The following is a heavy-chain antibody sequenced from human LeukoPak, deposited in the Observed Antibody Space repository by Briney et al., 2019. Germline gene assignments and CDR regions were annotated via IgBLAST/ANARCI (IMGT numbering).Heavy chain of an antibody. CDR3: ARALRFLEWSEVRCCFDY. CDR2: IRSSSSTI. Sequence: GGSLRLSCAASGFTFSSYSMNWVRQAAGKGLEWVSYIRSSSSTINYADFVKGQFTISRDNAKNPLYLQMNSLRAEDTAVYYCARALRFLEWSEVRCCFDYWGQGTLVTVSS. J-gene: IGHJ4*02. CDR1: GFTFSSYS. V-gene: IGHV3-48*04. D-gene: IGHD3-3*01.